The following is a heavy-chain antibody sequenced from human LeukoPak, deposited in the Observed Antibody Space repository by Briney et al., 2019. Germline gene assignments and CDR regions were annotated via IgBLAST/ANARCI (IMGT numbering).Heavy chain of an antibody. Sequence: GGSLRLSCAASGFTFSSYAMSWVRQAPGKGLEWVSAISNSGGSTYYADSVKGQFTISRDNSKNTLFLQMNSLRAEDTAVYYCAKDGGDYQFDYWGQGTLVTVSS. V-gene: IGHV3-23*01. CDR3: AKDGGDYQFDY. J-gene: IGHJ4*02. CDR2: ISNSGGST. CDR1: GFTFSSYA. D-gene: IGHD4-17*01.